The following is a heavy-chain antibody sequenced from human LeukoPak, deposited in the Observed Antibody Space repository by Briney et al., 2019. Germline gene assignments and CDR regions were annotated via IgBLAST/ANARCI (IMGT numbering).Heavy chain of an antibody. V-gene: IGHV1-46*01. CDR1: GYTFTGYY. CDR3: ARNAGYSSSEYGY. J-gene: IGHJ4*02. CDR2: INPSGGST. Sequence: ASVKVSCKASGYTFTGYYMHWVRQAPGQGLEWMGIINPSGGSTNYAREFQGRVTVTRDMSASTVYMELSSLRSEDAAVYYCARNAGYSSSEYGYWGQGTLVTVSS. D-gene: IGHD6-13*01.